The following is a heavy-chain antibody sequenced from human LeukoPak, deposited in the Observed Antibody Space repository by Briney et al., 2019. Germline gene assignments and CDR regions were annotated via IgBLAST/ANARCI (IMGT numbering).Heavy chain of an antibody. CDR3: AAVGRAGHPGY. Sequence: GGSLRLSCEASGFRFSYYEMSWVRLAPGKGLEWLSYINSGGSGIHYAGSVNGRFTISRDNAKNSLYLQMNSLRVEDTAVYYCAAVGRAGHPGYWGQGTLVTVSS. CDR1: GFRFSYYE. D-gene: IGHD2-2*01. CDR2: INSGGSGI. J-gene: IGHJ4*02. V-gene: IGHV3-48*03.